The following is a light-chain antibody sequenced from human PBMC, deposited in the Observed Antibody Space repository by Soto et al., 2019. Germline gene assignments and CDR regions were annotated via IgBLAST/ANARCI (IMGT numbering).Light chain of an antibody. CDR2: AAS. Sequence: DIQLTQSASSLSASVGERVNITCRASQSISSYLNWYQQKKGKAPKFLIYAASSLQSGVPSRFSGSGFGTDVNLTISSLQTEDFATYYCQQRYSTPITFGQGTRLEIK. J-gene: IGKJ5*01. CDR3: QQRYSTPIT. CDR1: QSISSY. V-gene: IGKV1-39*01.